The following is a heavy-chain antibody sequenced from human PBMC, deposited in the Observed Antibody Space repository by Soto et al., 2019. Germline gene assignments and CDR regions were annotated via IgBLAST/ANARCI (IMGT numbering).Heavy chain of an antibody. CDR1: GGSISFYY. CDR3: AAGIAVAGVYDY. CDR2: IYYSGSS. Sequence: ETLSLTCSFSGGSISFYYWSWIRQSPGKGLEWLGYIYYSGSSNYSPSLKSRLTISLDTSKNQFSLNLTSVTAADTAVYYCAAGIAVAGVYDYWGQGTPVTVSS. V-gene: IGHV4-59*01. J-gene: IGHJ4*02. D-gene: IGHD6-19*01.